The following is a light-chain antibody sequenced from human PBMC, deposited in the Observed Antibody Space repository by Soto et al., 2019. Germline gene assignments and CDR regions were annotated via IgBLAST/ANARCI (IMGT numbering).Light chain of an antibody. CDR1: TSNIGNNP. CDR2: SNN. Sequence: SVLTQPPSASGTPGQRVTVSCSGSTSNIGNNPVNWYQQLPGTAPKLVVYSNNQRPSGVPDRFSGSKSGTSASLAIRGLPSEDEAAYYCASWDDSLNGVLFGGGTTVTVL. V-gene: IGLV1-44*01. CDR3: ASWDDSLNGVL. J-gene: IGLJ2*01.